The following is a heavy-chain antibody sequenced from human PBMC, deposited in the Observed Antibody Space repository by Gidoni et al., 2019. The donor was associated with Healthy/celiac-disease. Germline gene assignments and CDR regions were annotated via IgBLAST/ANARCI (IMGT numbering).Heavy chain of an antibody. J-gene: IGHJ6*03. Sequence: QVQLVQSGAEVKKPGSSVKVSCKASGGTFSSYAISWVRQAPGQGLEWMGGIIPIFGTANYAQKFQGRVTITADESTSTAYMELSSLRSEDTAVYYCARGSIVVVPAAIDYYYYYMDVWGKGTTVTVSS. D-gene: IGHD2-2*01. CDR1: GGTFSSYA. V-gene: IGHV1-69*01. CDR2: IIPIFGTA. CDR3: ARGSIVVVPAAIDYYYYYMDV.